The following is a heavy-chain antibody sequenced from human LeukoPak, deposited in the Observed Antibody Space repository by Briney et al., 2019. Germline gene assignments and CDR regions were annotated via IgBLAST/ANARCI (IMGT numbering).Heavy chain of an antibody. Sequence: SETLSLTCTVSGGSISSGDYYWSWIRQPPGKGLEWIGYIYYSGSTYYNPSLKSRVTISVDTSKNQFSLKLSSVTAADTAVYYCARSSPIVVVTAIIRTNWYFDLWGRGTLVTVSS. CDR3: ARSSPIVVVTAIIRTNWYFDL. CDR1: GGSISSGDYY. CDR2: IYYSGST. D-gene: IGHD2-21*02. V-gene: IGHV4-30-4*01. J-gene: IGHJ2*01.